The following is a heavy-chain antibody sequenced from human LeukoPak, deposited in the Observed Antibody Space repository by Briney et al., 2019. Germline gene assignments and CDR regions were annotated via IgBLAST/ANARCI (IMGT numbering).Heavy chain of an antibody. V-gene: IGHV3-30-3*01. CDR3: ARESAAYYYYYGMDV. J-gene: IGHJ6*02. CDR2: ISYDGSNK. Sequence: GGSLRLSCAASGFTFSSYAMHWVRQAPGKGLEWVAVISYDGSNKYYADSVKGRFTISRDNSKNTLYLQMNSLRAEDTAVYYCARESAAYYYYYGMDVWGQGTTVTVSS. CDR1: GFTFSSYA. D-gene: IGHD6-13*01.